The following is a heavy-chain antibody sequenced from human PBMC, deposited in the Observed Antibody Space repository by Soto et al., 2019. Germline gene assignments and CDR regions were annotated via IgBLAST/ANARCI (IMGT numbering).Heavy chain of an antibody. CDR2: INPNGGVT. V-gene: IGHV1-2*04. CDR3: ARESGGATATLDYYYFYMDV. CDR1: GDSFNDYY. J-gene: IGHJ6*03. Sequence: VQLVQSGAEVRKPGASVKVSCKSSGDSFNDYYIHGVRQAPGQGLEWMGWINPNGGVTKYAQKFQGWVTMTRDTSIRTVYMELSRLRSDDTAVYYCARESGGATATLDYYYFYMDVWGKGTTVTVSS. D-gene: IGHD5-12*01.